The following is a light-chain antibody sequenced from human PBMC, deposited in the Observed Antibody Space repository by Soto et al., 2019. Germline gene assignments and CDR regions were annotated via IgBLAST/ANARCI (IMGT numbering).Light chain of an antibody. CDR2: QTS. CDR1: QYINTR. J-gene: IGKJ1*01. Sequence: EIALTQSPATLSSFPGDRVTLTCRASQYINTRLAWYQHRPGQAPRLLIYQTSLRAAGIPARFSGSGSGTEFTLTISSLQSEDFAVYYCQQRSNWWTFGQGTKVDIK. CDR3: QQRSNWWT. V-gene: IGKV3-11*01.